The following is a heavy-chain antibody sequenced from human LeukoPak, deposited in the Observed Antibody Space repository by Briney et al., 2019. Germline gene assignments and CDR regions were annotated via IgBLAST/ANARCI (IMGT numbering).Heavy chain of an antibody. CDR2: ISPDGYG. V-gene: IGHV3-30*18. D-gene: IGHD1-26*01. CDR1: AFISSING. Sequence: GGSLRLSCAASAFISSINGMCWDRQVPGEGLEWLAVISPDGYGHYADSVTGRFTFSRDNSKNTLYLQMNSLRPDDSAMYYCTKGGGISYNPFDPWGQGTLVTVSS. J-gene: IGHJ5*02. CDR3: TKGGGISYNPFDP.